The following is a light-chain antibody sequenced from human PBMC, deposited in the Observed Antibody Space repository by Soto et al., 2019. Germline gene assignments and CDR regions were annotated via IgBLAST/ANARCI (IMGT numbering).Light chain of an antibody. Sequence: EVVLTQSPGTLSXSXGEXVXXXXRXXXXXSGNYLAWYQHKPGQAPRLLISXTYTRATGIPDRFSGRGSGTDFSLTISRLEPGDFAVYYCQHYGDSLSITFGQGTRLEIK. CDR3: QHYGDSLSIT. J-gene: IGKJ5*01. CDR2: XTY. CDR1: XXXSGNY. V-gene: IGKV3-20*01.